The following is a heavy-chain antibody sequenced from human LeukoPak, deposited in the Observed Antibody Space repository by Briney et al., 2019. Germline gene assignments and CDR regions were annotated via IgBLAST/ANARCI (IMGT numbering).Heavy chain of an antibody. Sequence: TGGSLTLFCAASGFPYSSYGVHWVRQAPGKGLEWVAAIWYDGSIQYYADSVKGRFTISRDNSKNTMYLQMDSLRAEDTAVYYCARAGYCSSGCCYGSAYWGQGTLVSVSS. J-gene: IGHJ4*02. D-gene: IGHD2-15*01. CDR2: IWYDGSIQ. V-gene: IGHV3-33*01. CDR3: ARAGYCSSGCCYGSAY. CDR1: GFPYSSYG.